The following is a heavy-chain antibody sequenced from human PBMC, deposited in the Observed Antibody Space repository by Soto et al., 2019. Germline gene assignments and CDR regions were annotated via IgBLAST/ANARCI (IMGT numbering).Heavy chain of an antibody. CDR2: IKRDGSTT. Sequence: GGSLRLSCAASGFTFSDYWMHWVRQAPGKGLEWVSRIKRDGSTTNYADSVKGRFTISRDNAKNTLYLEMNSLRVEDTADYYCARGAINYCSADVWGKATTVTVSS. CDR1: GFTFSDYW. CDR3: ARGAINYCSADV. J-gene: IGHJ6*04. V-gene: IGHV3-74*01. D-gene: IGHD2-2*01.